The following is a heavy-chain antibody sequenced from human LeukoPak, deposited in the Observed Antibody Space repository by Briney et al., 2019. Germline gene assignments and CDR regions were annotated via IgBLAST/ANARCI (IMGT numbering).Heavy chain of an antibody. CDR2: FDTEDGET. CDR3: GVRGMGATFGSLYFDY. J-gene: IGHJ4*02. CDR1: GYTLAELS. V-gene: IGHV1-24*01. Sequence: VSVKVSCKVSGYTLAELSIHWGRQAPGKGRGWLGGFDTEDGETIYAQKFQGRVTMTEDTSTDTAYMELSSLRSEHTAVYYCGVRGMGATFGSLYFDYWGQGTLVTVSS. D-gene: IGHD1-26*01.